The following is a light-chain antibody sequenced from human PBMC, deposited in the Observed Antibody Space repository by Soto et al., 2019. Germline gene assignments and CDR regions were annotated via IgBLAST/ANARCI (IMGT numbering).Light chain of an antibody. J-gene: IGKJ2*01. CDR3: QQYNNWPYT. CDR1: QSVGTY. Sequence: ETVLTQSPATLSVSPGDRATLSCRASQSVGTYLAWYQQKPGQAPRLLIYGAFSRVTGIPGRFSGSGSGTEFTLTISSLQSADSAVYYCQQYNNWPYTFGQGTKLEIK. CDR2: GAF. V-gene: IGKV3-15*01.